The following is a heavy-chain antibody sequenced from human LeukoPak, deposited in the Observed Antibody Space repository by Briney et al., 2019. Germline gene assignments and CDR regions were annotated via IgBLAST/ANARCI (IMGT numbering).Heavy chain of an antibody. V-gene: IGHV1-69*13. CDR1: GGTFSSYA. Sequence: GASVKVSCKASGGTFSSYAISWVRQAPGQGLEWMGGIIPIFGTANYAQKFQGRVTITADESTSTAYMELSSLRSEDTAVYYCARGHYYGSGSYYGVFRNYYYYYYMDVWGKGTTVTISS. CDR2: IIPIFGTA. CDR3: ARGHYYGSGSYYGVFRNYYYYYYMDV. J-gene: IGHJ6*03. D-gene: IGHD3-10*01.